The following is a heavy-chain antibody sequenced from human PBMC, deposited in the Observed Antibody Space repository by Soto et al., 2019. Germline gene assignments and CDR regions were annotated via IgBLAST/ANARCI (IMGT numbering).Heavy chain of an antibody. V-gene: IGHV3-23*01. CDR2: LSASADTT. CDR3: AKAGPTVTIYYFAY. D-gene: IGHD4-17*01. J-gene: IGHJ4*01. CDR1: GFTFSSYA. Sequence: PGGSLRLSCAASGFTFSSYAMSWVRQAPGRGLEWVSALSASADTTYYADSVKGRFTISRDNSKNTLYLQMNSLRAEDTAVYYCAKAGPTVTIYYFAYWGQGTLVTVSS.